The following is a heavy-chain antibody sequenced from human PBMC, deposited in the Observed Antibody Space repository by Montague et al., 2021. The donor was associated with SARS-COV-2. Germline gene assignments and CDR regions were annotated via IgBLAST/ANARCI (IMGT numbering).Heavy chain of an antibody. J-gene: IGHJ6*02. Sequence: SETLSLTCAVYGGSFSGYYWTWIRQPPGKGLEWIGQIYHSASTNYNPSLKSRVTISVDTSKNQFSLELSSVTAADTAVYYCARALPVTTFFYSYYGMDVWGQGTTVSVSS. CDR1: GGSFSGYY. D-gene: IGHD4-17*01. V-gene: IGHV4-34*01. CDR3: ARALPVTTFFYSYYGMDV. CDR2: IYHSAST.